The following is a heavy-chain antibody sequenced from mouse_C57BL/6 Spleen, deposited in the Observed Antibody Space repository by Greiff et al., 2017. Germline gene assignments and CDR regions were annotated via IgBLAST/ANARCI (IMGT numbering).Heavy chain of an antibody. CDR2: IDPEDGDT. Sequence: VQLQQSGAELVRPGASVKLSCTASGFNIKDYYMHWVKQRPEQGLEWIGRIDPEDGDTEYAPKFQGKATMTADTSSNTAYLQLSSLTSEDTAVYYCTTLITTVVAKDAMDDWGQGTSVTVAS. CDR1: GFNIKDYY. V-gene: IGHV14-1*01. CDR3: TTLITTVVAKDAMDD. D-gene: IGHD1-1*01. J-gene: IGHJ4*01.